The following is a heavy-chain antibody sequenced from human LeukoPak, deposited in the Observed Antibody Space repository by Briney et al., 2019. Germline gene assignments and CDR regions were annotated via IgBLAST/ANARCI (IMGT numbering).Heavy chain of an antibody. J-gene: IGHJ4*02. V-gene: IGHV4-59*01. CDR2: IYYSGST. Sequence: SETLSLTCTVSGGSISSYYWSWIRQPPGKGLEWIGYIYYSGSTNYNPPLKSRVTISVDTSKNQFSLKLSSVTAADTAVYYCARASPALRGNFDYWGQGTLVTVSS. CDR3: ARASPALRGNFDY. CDR1: GGSISSYY. D-gene: IGHD4-17*01.